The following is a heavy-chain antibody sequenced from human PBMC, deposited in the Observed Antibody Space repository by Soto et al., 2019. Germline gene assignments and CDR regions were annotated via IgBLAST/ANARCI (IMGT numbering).Heavy chain of an antibody. D-gene: IGHD1-1*01. CDR2: INPSSGAT. CDR3: VREGRTTWNDDHAFDM. J-gene: IGHJ3*02. V-gene: IGHV1-2*02. Sequence: QVQLEQSGAAVKKPGASVKVSCKVSEDTFTGYFMHWVRQAPGQRFEWMGWINPSSGATHETQSFEGRDTMTRDTSITTVYMELTGLKSDDTAVYYCVREGRTTWNDDHAFDMWGQGTIVSVSS. CDR1: EDTFTGYF.